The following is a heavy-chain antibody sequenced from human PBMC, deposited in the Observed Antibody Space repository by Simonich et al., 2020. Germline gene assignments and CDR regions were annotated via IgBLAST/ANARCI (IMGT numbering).Heavy chain of an antibody. Sequence: EVQLVESGGGLVQPGRSLRLSCAASGFTFSSYWMGWVRQAPGKGLEWVANIKQDGSEKYYVDSVKGRFTISRDNAKNSLYLQMNSLRAEDTAVYYCARDGLGTAYYYYMDVWGKGTTVTVSS. CDR3: ARDGLGTAYYYYMDV. V-gene: IGHV3-7*01. D-gene: IGHD7-27*01. J-gene: IGHJ6*03. CDR1: GFTFSSYW. CDR2: IKQDGSEK.